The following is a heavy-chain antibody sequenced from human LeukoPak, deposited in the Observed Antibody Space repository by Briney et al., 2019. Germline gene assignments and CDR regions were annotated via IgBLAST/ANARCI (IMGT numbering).Heavy chain of an antibody. D-gene: IGHD6-13*01. CDR1: GGSFSGYY. V-gene: IGHV4-34*01. CDR3: ARVRYSSSWGVYYYYGMDV. J-gene: IGHJ6*02. CDR2: INHSGST. Sequence: SETLSLTCAVYGGSFSGYYWSWIRQPPGKGLEWIGEINHSGSTNYNPSLKSRVTISVDTSKNQFSLKLSSVTAADTAVYYCARVRYSSSWGVYYYYGMDVWGQGTLVTVSS.